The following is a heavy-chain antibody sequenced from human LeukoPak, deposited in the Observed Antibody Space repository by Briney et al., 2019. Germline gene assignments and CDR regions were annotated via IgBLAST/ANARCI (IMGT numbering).Heavy chain of an antibody. CDR1: GFTFSSYD. CDR2: IGIAGDT. V-gene: IGHV3-13*01. Sequence: GGSLRLSCAASGFTFSSYDMHWVRQATGKGLEWVSAIGIAGDTYYPGSVKGRFTISRENAKNSLYLQTNSLRAGDTAVYYCARGSHYDSLTGYYMGLYMDVWGKGTTVTVSS. J-gene: IGHJ6*03. D-gene: IGHD3-9*01. CDR3: ARGSHYDSLTGYYMGLYMDV.